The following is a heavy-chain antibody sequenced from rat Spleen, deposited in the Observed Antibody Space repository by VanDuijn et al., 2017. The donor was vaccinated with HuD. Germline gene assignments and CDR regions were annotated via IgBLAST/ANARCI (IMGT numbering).Heavy chain of an antibody. V-gene: IGHV2-30*01. CDR2: IWTGGST. CDR3: ARGGITPDY. J-gene: IGHJ2*01. CDR1: GFSLTSYN. Sequence: QVQLKESGPGLVQPSQTLSLTCTVSGFSLTSYNVHWVRQPTGKGLEWMGIIWTGGSTDYNSALKSRLSISRDTSKSQVFLKMNSLQTEDIATYYCARGGITPDYWGQGVMVTVSS. D-gene: IGHD1-4*01.